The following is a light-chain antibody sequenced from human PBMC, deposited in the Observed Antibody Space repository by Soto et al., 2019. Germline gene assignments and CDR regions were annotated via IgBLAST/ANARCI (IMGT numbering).Light chain of an antibody. CDR3: QQYNNWPPLT. Sequence: EIVMTQSPATLSVSPGERAILSCRASKSVSNNLAWYQQKPGQAPRLLIYGASTRATGIPARFSGSGYGTEFTLSISSLQSEDFAIYYCQQYNNWPPLTFGGGTKVEIK. CDR1: KSVSNN. CDR2: GAS. J-gene: IGKJ4*01. V-gene: IGKV3-15*01.